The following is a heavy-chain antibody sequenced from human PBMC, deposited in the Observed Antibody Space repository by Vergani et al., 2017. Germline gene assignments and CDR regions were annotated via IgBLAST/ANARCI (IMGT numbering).Heavy chain of an antibody. CDR1: GFTFDDYA. Sequence: EVQLVESGGGLVQPGRSLRLSCAASGFTFDDYAMHWVRQAPGKGLEWVSGIRWNSGSIGYADSVKGRFTISRDNAKNSLYLQMNSLRAEDTALYYCAKGMITFGGVIVAELDYWGQGTLVTVSS. CDR3: AKGMITFGGVIVAELDY. CDR2: IRWNSGSI. V-gene: IGHV3-9*01. D-gene: IGHD3-16*02. J-gene: IGHJ4*02.